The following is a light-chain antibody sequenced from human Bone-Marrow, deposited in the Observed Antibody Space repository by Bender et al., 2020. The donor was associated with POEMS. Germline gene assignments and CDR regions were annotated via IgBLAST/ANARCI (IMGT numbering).Light chain of an antibody. CDR1: NIETKN. CDR2: DDS. CDR3: QVWDRSTAV. V-gene: IGLV3-21*02. J-gene: IGLJ2*01. Sequence: SYVLTQPPSVSVAPGQTATITCGGNNIETKNVQWYQQKPGQAPLLVVYDDSDRPSGIPERFSGSNSGNTATLTISGTQATDEADYYCQVWDRSTAVFGGGTKLTVL.